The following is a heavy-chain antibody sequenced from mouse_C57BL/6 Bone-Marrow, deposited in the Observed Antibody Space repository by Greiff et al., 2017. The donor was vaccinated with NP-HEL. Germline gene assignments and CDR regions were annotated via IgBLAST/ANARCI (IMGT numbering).Heavy chain of an antibody. Sequence: EVQLQESVAELVRPGASVKLSCTASGFNIKNTSMHWVKQRPEQGLEWIGRIDPANGNTKYAPKFQGKATITADTSSNTAYLQLSSLTSEDTAIYYCASPYYYGSRFDYWGQGTTLTVSS. CDR1: GFNIKNTS. CDR3: ASPYYYGSRFDY. CDR2: IDPANGNT. J-gene: IGHJ2*01. V-gene: IGHV14-3*01. D-gene: IGHD1-1*01.